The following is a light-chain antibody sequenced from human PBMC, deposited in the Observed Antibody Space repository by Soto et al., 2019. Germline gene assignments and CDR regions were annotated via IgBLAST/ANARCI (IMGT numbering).Light chain of an antibody. J-gene: IGLJ2*01. V-gene: IGLV2-14*03. CDR3: SSYATSSGVV. CDR1: SSDVGGYNY. Sequence: QPVLTQPASVSGSPGQSITISCTGTSSDVGGYNYVSWYQHHPGKAPKLMIYDVRIRPSGVSNRFAGSKSGNTASLTISGLQAEDEADYYCSSYATSSGVVFGGGTQLTVL. CDR2: DVR.